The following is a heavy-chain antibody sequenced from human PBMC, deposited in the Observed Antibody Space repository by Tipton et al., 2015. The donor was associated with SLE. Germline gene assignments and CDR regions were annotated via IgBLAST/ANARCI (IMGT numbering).Heavy chain of an antibody. V-gene: IGHV4-34*01. J-gene: IGHJ4*02. CDR3: ARDCTTGVCYSTSVDY. Sequence: TPSLTCAVYGGSFSDYSWSWIRQPPGKGLEWIGEINHSGSTNYNPSLKSRVTISIDTSKNQFSLRLSSVTAADTAVYYCARDCTTGVCYSTSVDYGGQGTLVTVSP. CDR1: GGSFSDYS. D-gene: IGHD2-8*01. CDR2: INHSGST.